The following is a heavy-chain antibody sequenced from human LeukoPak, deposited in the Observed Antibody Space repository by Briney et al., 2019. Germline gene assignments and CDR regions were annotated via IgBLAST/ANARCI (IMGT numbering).Heavy chain of an antibody. CDR3: ALGSIPRFDY. J-gene: IGHJ4*02. D-gene: IGHD6-13*01. Sequence: PGGSLRLSCAASGFTSDDYAMHWVRQAPGKGLEWVSGISGNSGSIGYADSVKGRFTISRDNAKNSLYLQMNSLRAEDTALYYCALGSIPRFDYWGQGTLVTVSS. CDR1: GFTSDDYA. V-gene: IGHV3-9*02. CDR2: ISGNSGSI.